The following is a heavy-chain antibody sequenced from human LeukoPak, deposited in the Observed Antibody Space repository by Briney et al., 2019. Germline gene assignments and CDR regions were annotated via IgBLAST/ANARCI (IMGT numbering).Heavy chain of an antibody. V-gene: IGHV3-23*01. J-gene: IGHJ4*02. CDR1: GFTFSSYG. Sequence: GGTLRLSCAASGFTFSSYGMSWVRQAPGKGLEWVSAISGSGGSTYYADSVKGRFTISRDNSKNTLDLQMNSLRAEDTAVYYCARDSLMLRGPLVIYYFDFWGQGTLVTVSS. CDR3: ARDSLMLRGPLVIYYFDF. CDR2: ISGSGGST. D-gene: IGHD3-10*01.